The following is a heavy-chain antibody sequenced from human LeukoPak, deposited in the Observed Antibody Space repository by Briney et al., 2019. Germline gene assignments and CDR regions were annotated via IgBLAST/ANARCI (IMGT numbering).Heavy chain of an antibody. Sequence: TETLSLTCTVSGGSISSYYWSWIRQPAGKVLEWIGRIYTSGSTNYNPSLRSRVTMSVDTSKNQFSLKLSSVTAADTAVYYCARTGGVPAAEFDYWGQGTLVTVSS. J-gene: IGHJ4*02. CDR1: GGSISSYY. D-gene: IGHD2-2*01. CDR3: ARTGGVPAAEFDY. V-gene: IGHV4-4*07. CDR2: IYTSGST.